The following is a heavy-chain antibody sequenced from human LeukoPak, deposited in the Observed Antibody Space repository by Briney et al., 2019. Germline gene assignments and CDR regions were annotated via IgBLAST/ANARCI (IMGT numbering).Heavy chain of an antibody. J-gene: IGHJ5*02. CDR3: ARDVHRGVINWFDP. CDR1: GFTFSTYG. D-gene: IGHD3-10*01. CDR2: IVHDGSNK. V-gene: IGHV3-30*03. Sequence: GGSLRLSCAASGFTFSTYGMHWVRLAPGKGLEWVAVIVHDGSNKYYADSVKGRFTISRDNSKNTLYLQMNGLRPEDTAVYYCARDVHRGVINWFDPWGQGTLVTVSS.